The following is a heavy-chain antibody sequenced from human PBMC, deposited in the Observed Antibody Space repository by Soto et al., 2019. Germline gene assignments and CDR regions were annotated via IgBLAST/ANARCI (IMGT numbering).Heavy chain of an antibody. CDR2: IKSKTDGGTT. D-gene: IGHD3-22*01. V-gene: IGHV3-15*07. J-gene: IGHJ3*02. CDR1: GFTFSNAW. CDR3: TTEYYYDSSGYYHAFDI. Sequence: GGSLRLSCAASGFTFSNAWMNWVRQAPGKGLEWVGRIKSKTDGGTTDYAAPVKGRFTISRDDSKDTLYLQMNSLKTEDTALYYCTTEYYYDSSGYYHAFDIWGQGTMVTVSS.